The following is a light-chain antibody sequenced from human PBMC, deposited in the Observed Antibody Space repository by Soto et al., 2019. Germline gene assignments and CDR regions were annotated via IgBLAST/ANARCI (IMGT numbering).Light chain of an antibody. CDR1: QSISSW. Sequence: IKMTQSPATLSTSVVDRVTITCRASQSISSWLAWYQQKPGKAPKLLIYKASSLESGVPSRFSGSGSGTEFTLTISSLQPDDFATYYCQQYNSYWTFGQGTKVDIK. CDR3: QQYNSYWT. V-gene: IGKV1-5*03. J-gene: IGKJ1*01. CDR2: KAS.